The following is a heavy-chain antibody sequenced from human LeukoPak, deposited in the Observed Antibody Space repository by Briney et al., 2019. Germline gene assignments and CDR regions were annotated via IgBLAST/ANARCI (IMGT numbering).Heavy chain of an antibody. Sequence: LSLTCTVSGGSISSSSYYWGWIRQAPGKGLEWVSYISSSSSYTNYADSVKGRFTISRDNAKNSLYLQMNSLRAEDTAVYYCARVIDGESGSSTFDYWGQGTLVTVSS. V-gene: IGHV3-11*06. J-gene: IGHJ4*02. CDR2: ISSSSSYT. CDR3: ARVIDGESGSSTFDY. D-gene: IGHD1-26*01. CDR1: GGSISSSSYY.